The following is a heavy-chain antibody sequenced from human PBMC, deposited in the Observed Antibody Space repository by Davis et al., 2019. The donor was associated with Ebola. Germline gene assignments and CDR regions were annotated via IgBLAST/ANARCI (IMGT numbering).Heavy chain of an antibody. CDR2: ISPDGYQQ. CDR1: GLAFRDDW. J-gene: IGHJ4*02. V-gene: IGHV3-7*01. D-gene: IGHD5-18*01. CDR3: ASSTAMTK. Sequence: GGSLRLSCTVSGLAFRDDWMDWVRQAPGKGLEWVANISPDGYQQYYVDSVKGRFTISRDNAKNSLYLQMSSLGADDTAVYYCASSTAMTKWGQGTLVTVSS.